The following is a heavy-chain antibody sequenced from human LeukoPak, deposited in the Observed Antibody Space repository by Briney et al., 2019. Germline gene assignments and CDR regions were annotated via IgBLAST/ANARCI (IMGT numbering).Heavy chain of an antibody. CDR2: IIPILGIA. Sequence: ASVKVSCKASGGTFTSYTISWVRQAPGQGLEWMGSIIPILGIANYAQKFQGRVTITADKSTSTDYMELSSLRSEDTAVYYCARSQYSYGTDYYYGMDVWGQGTTVTVSS. CDR1: GGTFTSYT. J-gene: IGHJ6*02. CDR3: ARSQYSYGTDYYYGMDV. V-gene: IGHV1-69*02. D-gene: IGHD5-18*01.